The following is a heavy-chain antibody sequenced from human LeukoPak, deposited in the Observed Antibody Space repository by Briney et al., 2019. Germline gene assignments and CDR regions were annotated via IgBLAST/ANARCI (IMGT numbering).Heavy chain of an antibody. Sequence: GGSLRLSCAASGFTFSSYAMNWVRQAPGKGLEWVSAISGSGGSTYYTDSVRGRFTISRDNSKNTLYLQMNSLRAEDTAVYYCAKETDLDPIDYWGQGTLVTVSS. CDR2: ISGSGGST. J-gene: IGHJ4*02. CDR3: AKETDLDPIDY. CDR1: GFTFSSYA. V-gene: IGHV3-23*01. D-gene: IGHD1-1*01.